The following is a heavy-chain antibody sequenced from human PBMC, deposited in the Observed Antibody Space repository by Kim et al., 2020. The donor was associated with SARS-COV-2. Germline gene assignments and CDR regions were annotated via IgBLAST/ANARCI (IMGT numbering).Heavy chain of an antibody. CDR3: ARHGMTTVVTPHPREYFQH. CDR2: IYYSGST. D-gene: IGHD4-17*01. CDR1: GGSISSSSYY. J-gene: IGHJ1*01. Sequence: SETLSLTCTVSGGSISSSSYYWGWIRQPPGKGLEWIGSIYYSGSTYYNPSLKSRVTISVDTSKNQFSLKLSSVTAADTAVYYCARHGMTTVVTPHPREYFQHWGQGTLVTVSS. V-gene: IGHV4-39*01.